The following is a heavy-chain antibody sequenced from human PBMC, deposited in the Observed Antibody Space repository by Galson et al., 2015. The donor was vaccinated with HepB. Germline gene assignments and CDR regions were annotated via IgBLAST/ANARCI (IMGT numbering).Heavy chain of an antibody. Sequence: SLRLSCAASGFNFRSYAMNWVRQAPGKGLEWVAVISFDGSYEYYAASVKGRFTISRDNSENTLYLQMNTLRAEDTAVYYCATDFWSGYLRLYYYYGMDVRGQGTTVTVSS. D-gene: IGHD3-3*01. CDR1: GFNFRSYA. V-gene: IGHV3-30*04. J-gene: IGHJ6*02. CDR3: ATDFWSGYLRLYYYYGMDV. CDR2: ISFDGSYE.